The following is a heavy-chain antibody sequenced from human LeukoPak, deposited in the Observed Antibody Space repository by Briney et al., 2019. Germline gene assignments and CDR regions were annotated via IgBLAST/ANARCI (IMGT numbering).Heavy chain of an antibody. CDR2: ISSGATTM. J-gene: IGHJ4*02. CDR3: ALLAVASDFDY. V-gene: IGHV3-48*03. CDR1: GFMFRSFE. D-gene: IGHD6-19*01. Sequence: GGSLRLSCAAPGFMFRSFEMYWVRQAPGKGLEWIAYISSGATTMYYADSVKGRFTISRDDAKNSLFLQMNSLRAEDTAVYYCALLAVASDFDYWGQGALVTVSS.